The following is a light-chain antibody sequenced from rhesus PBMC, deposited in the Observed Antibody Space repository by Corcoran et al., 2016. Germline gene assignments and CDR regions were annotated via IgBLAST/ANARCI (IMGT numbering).Light chain of an antibody. CDR3: QQYNDLLLT. V-gene: IGKV3-40*03. CDR1: ESVGSY. CDR2: SAS. Sequence: EIVMTQSPATLSLSPGETATLSCRASESVGSYLAWYQQKPGQAPKLLVHSASFRATGIPDRLSGSGSSTEFTLTMSSLEPEDVGVYHCQQYNDLLLTFGGGTKVELK. J-gene: IGKJ4*01.